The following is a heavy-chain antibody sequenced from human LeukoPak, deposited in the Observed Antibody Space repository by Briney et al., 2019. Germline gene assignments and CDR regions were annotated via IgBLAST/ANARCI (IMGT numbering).Heavy chain of an antibody. D-gene: IGHD6-6*01. CDR3: ARDSSHYLGSSDY. V-gene: IGHV3-23*01. J-gene: IGHJ4*02. CDR1: GFTFSSYA. Sequence: PGGSLRLSCAASGFTFSSYAMSWVRQAPGKGLEWVSAISGSGGSTYYADSVKGRFTISRDNTKNTLNLQMNSLRDEDTAIYYCARDSSHYLGSSDYWGQGTLVTVSS. CDR2: ISGSGGST.